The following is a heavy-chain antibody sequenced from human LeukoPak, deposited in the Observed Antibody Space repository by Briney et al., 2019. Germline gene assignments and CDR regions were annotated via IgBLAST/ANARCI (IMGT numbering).Heavy chain of an antibody. D-gene: IGHD3-22*01. CDR1: GFSFDDYA. CDR3: AKSYDTRAYYFYGMDV. V-gene: IGHV3-43D*04. CDR2: ISWDGTST. Sequence: GGSLRLSCAASGFSFDDYAMHWVRQAPGNGLEWVSLISWDGTSTKYADSVKGRFTISRDNSQNSLYLQMNSLRAEDSALYYCAKSYDTRAYYFYGMDVWGKGTTVTVSS. J-gene: IGHJ6*04.